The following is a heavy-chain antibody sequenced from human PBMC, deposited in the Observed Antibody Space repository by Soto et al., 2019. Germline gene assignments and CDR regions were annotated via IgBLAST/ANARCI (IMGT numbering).Heavy chain of an antibody. J-gene: IGHJ4*02. Sequence: PGGSLRLSCAASGFTFSGSAMHWVRQASGKGLEWVGRIRSKANSYATAYAASVKGRFTISRDDSKNTAYLQMNSLKTEDTAVYYCTRQPLDDYGDYDWYYFDYWGQGTMVTV. D-gene: IGHD4-17*01. V-gene: IGHV3-73*01. CDR1: GFTFSGSA. CDR2: IRSKANSYAT. CDR3: TRQPLDDYGDYDWYYFDY.